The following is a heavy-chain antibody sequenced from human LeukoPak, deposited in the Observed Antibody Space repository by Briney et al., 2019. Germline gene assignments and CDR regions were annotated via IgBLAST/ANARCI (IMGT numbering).Heavy chain of an antibody. CDR1: GYTFTSYG. D-gene: IGHD3-16*02. CDR3: ASTLDYIWGSYRNNWFDP. CDR2: ISAYNGNT. J-gene: IGHJ5*02. V-gene: IGHV1-18*01. Sequence: ASAKVSCKASGYTFTSYGISWVRQAPGQGLEWMGWISAYNGNTNYAPKLQGRVTMTTDTSTSTAYMELSSLRSEDTAVYYCASTLDYIWGSYRNNWFDPWGQGTLVTVSS.